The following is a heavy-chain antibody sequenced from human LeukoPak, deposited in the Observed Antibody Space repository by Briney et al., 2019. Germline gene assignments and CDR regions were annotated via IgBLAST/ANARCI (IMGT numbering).Heavy chain of an antibody. V-gene: IGHV4-59*01. CDR3: ARGVYDGSGRFDY. CDR2: IYYSGST. J-gene: IGHJ4*02. D-gene: IGHD3-22*01. Sequence: SETLSLTCTVSSGSISSYYWSWIRQPPGKGLEWIGYIYYSGSTNYNPSLKSRVTISVDTSKNQFSLTLSSVTAADTAVYYCARGVYDGSGRFDYWGQGTLVTVSS. CDR1: SGSISSYY.